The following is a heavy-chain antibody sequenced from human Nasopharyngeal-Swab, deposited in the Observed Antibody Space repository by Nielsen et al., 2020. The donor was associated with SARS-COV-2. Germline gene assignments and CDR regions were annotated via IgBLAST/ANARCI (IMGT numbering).Heavy chain of an antibody. D-gene: IGHD1-20*01. CDR3: ARRPPYKWNPFDY. V-gene: IGHV5-10-1*01. CDR1: GYSFTSYW. Sequence: GGSLRLSCKGSGYSFTSYWISWVRQMPGKGLEWMGRIDPTDSYTNYSPSFQGHVTISADKSLSTAYLQWSNLKASDTAMYYCARRPPYKWNPFDYWGQGTLVTVSS. CDR2: IDPTDSYT. J-gene: IGHJ4*02.